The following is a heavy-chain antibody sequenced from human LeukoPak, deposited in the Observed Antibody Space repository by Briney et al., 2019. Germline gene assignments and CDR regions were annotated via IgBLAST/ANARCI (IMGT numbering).Heavy chain of an antibody. J-gene: IGHJ4*02. CDR1: GFTFSSYG. D-gene: IGHD1-26*01. Sequence: GGSLRLSCAASGFTFSSYGMHWVRQAPGKGLEWVAVISYDGSNKYYADSVKGRFTISRDNSKNTLYLQMNSLRAEDTAVYYCAKGGATLDYWGQGTLVTVSS. CDR3: AKGGATLDY. V-gene: IGHV3-30*18. CDR2: ISYDGSNK.